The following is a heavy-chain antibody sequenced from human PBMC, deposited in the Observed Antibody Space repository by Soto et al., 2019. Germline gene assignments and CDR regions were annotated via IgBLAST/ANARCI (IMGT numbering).Heavy chain of an antibody. CDR3: SHAYGGRSLY. J-gene: IGHJ4*02. V-gene: IGHV2-5*02. D-gene: IGHD1-26*01. Sequence: QITLKESGPTLVKPTQTLTLTCTFSGFSLTTDRVGVGWIRQPPGEALEWLAVIYWDDSKTYRPSLEIRLTITKDPSKNQVALTMTNMDSLHTATYYCSHAYGGRSLYWGQGTLVTVSS. CDR1: GFSLTTDRVG. CDR2: IYWDDSK.